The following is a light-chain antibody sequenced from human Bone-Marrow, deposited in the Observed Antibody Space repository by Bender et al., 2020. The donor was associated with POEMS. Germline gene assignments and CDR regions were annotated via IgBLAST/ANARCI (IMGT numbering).Light chain of an antibody. Sequence: QSVLTQPPSASATPGQRVTISCSGSNSNIGTNAVNWYQQFPGTAPKLLNYSDNQRPSGVPDRFYAYKSGTSASLAMSGIQSEDEVSYYRAAWDAGVSGGVCGARTKLAVL. CDR2: SDN. CDR3: AAWDAGVSGGV. V-gene: IGLV1-44*01. CDR1: NSNIGTNA. J-gene: IGLJ3*02.